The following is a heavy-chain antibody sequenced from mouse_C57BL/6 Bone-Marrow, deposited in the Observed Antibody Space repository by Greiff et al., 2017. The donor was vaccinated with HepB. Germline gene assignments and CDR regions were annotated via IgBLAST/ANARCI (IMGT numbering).Heavy chain of an antibody. CDR2: IHPNSGST. D-gene: IGHD1-1*01. J-gene: IGHJ1*03. V-gene: IGHV1-64*01. Sequence: QVQLKQPGAELVKPGASVKLSCKASGYTFTSYWMHWVKQRPGQGLEWIGMIHPNSGSTNYNEKFKSKATLTVDKSSSTAYMQLSSLTSEDSAVYYCARNYGSPWYFDVWGTGTTVTVSS. CDR3: ARNYGSPWYFDV. CDR1: GYTFTSYW.